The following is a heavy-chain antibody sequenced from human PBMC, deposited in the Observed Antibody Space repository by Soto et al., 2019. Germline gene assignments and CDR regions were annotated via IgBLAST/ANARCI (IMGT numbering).Heavy chain of an antibody. CDR3: ARGGDPDY. CDR2: LHTDGSHP. V-gene: IGHV3-74*01. J-gene: IGHJ4*02. CDR1: GFRFDYYW. D-gene: IGHD2-21*02. Sequence: EVQLVESGGGLVQPGGSLRLSCVASGFRFDYYWMHWVRQAPGGGLIWISRLHTDGSHPAYADSVKGRFTISRDNAKNTLYLQMNNLRVDDTAVYYCARGGDPDYWGQGTLVTVSS.